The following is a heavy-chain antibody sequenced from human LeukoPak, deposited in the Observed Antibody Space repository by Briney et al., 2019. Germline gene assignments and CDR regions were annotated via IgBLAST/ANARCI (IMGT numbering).Heavy chain of an antibody. Sequence: SETLSLTCTVSGGSISSSSYYWGWIRQPPGKGLEWIGSIYYSGSTYYNPSLKSRVTISVDTSKNQFSLKLSSVTAADTAVYYCAREESGYGSGSYPRYYYYGMDVWGQGTTVTVSS. V-gene: IGHV4-39*07. CDR3: AREESGYGSGSYPRYYYYGMDV. D-gene: IGHD3-10*01. CDR2: IYYSGST. CDR1: GGSISSSSYY. J-gene: IGHJ6*02.